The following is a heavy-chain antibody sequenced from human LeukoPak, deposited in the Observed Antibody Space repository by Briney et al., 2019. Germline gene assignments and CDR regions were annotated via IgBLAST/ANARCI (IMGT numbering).Heavy chain of an antibody. CDR1: GYIFTSYW. Sequence: GEPLKISCKGSGYIFTSYWIGWVRQMPGKGLEWMGIIYPGDSDTRYSPSFQGQVTISADKSISTAYLQWSSLKASDTATYYCALPPYSYGPRPWGQGTLVTVSS. J-gene: IGHJ5*02. CDR3: ALPPYSYGPRP. V-gene: IGHV5-51*01. CDR2: IYPGDSDT. D-gene: IGHD5-18*01.